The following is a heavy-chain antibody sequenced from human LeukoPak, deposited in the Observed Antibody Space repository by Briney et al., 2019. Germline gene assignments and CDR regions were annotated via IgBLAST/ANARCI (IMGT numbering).Heavy chain of an antibody. Sequence: GGSLRLSCAASGFTVSSNYMSWVRQAPGKGLEWVSVIYSGGSTYYADSVKGRFTISRDNSKNTLYLQMNSLRAEDTAVYYCARAVAGFYGMDVWGQGTTVTVSS. V-gene: IGHV3-53*01. CDR1: GFTVSSNY. J-gene: IGHJ6*02. CDR3: ARAVAGFYGMDV. CDR2: IYSGGST. D-gene: IGHD6-19*01.